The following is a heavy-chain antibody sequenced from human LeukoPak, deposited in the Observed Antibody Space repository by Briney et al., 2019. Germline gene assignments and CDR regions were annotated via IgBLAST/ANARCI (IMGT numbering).Heavy chain of an antibody. CDR3: ARAPPITIFGVAHDAFDI. V-gene: IGHV3-21*01. Sequence: GGSLRLSCAASGFSVSSKYMTWVRQAPGRGLEWVSSISSSSSYIYYADSVKGRFTISRDNAKNSLYLQMNSLRAEDTAVYYCARAPPITIFGVAHDAFDIWGQGTMVTVSS. J-gene: IGHJ3*02. CDR1: GFSVSSKY. CDR2: ISSSSSYI. D-gene: IGHD3-3*01.